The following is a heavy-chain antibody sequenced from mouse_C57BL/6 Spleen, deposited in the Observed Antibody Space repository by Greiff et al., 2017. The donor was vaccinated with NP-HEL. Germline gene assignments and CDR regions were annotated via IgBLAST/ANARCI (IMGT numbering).Heavy chain of an antibody. D-gene: IGHD4-1*01. J-gene: IGHJ4*01. CDR3: ARGVTGTEDAMDY. V-gene: IGHV3-8*01. CDR1: GYSITSDY. Sequence: EVKLVESGPGLAKPSQTLSLTCSVTGYSITSDYWNWIRKFPGNKLEYMGYISYSGSTYYNPSLKSRISITRDTSKNQYYLQLNSVTTEDTATYYCARGVTGTEDAMDYWGQGTSVTVSS. CDR2: ISYSGST.